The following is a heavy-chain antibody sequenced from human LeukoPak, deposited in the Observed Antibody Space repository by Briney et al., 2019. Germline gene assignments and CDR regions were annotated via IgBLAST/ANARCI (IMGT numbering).Heavy chain of an antibody. Sequence: ASVEVSCKASGYTFTNYGISWVRQAPGQGLEWMGWISAFNGKTNYAQKLQGRVTMTADTSTSTAYMELRSLRSDDTAVYYCARDCSRRQDNGVCYAYYYDGMDVWGQGTTVTVSS. D-gene: IGHD2-8*01. V-gene: IGHV1-18*01. CDR1: GYTFTNYG. J-gene: IGHJ6*02. CDR2: ISAFNGKT. CDR3: ARDCSRRQDNGVCYAYYYDGMDV.